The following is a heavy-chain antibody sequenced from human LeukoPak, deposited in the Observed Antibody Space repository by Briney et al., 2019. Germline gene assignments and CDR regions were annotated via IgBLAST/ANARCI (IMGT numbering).Heavy chain of an antibody. Sequence: SETLSLTCAVYGGSFSGYYWSWIRQPPGKGLEWIGEINHSGGTNYNPSLKSRVTISVDTSKNQFSLKLSSVTAADTAVYYCARDPGRTTYYYDSSGYRTSDYWGQGTLVTVSS. CDR1: GGSFSGYY. J-gene: IGHJ4*02. D-gene: IGHD3-22*01. CDR3: ARDPGRTTYYYDSSGYRTSDY. V-gene: IGHV4-34*01. CDR2: INHSGGT.